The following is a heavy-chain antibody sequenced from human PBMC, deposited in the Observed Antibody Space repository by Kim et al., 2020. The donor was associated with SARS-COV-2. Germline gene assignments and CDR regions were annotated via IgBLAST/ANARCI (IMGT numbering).Heavy chain of an antibody. Sequence: ASVKVSCKVSGYTLTELSMHWVRQAPGKGLEWMGGFDPEDGETIYAQKFQGRVTMTEDTSTDTAYMELSSLRSEDTAVYYCATAVRSGYDYDYYYYMDVWGKGTTVTVSS. J-gene: IGHJ6*03. D-gene: IGHD5-12*01. CDR3: ATAVRSGYDYDYYYYMDV. CDR1: GYTLTELS. CDR2: FDPEDGET. V-gene: IGHV1-24*01.